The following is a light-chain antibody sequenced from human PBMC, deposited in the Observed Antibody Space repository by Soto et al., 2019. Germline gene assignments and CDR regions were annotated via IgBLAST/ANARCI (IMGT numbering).Light chain of an antibody. Sequence: QSVLTQPASVSGSPGQSITISCTGTGSDVGGYNYVSWYQQHPGKAPKLLIYEVSNRPSGVSNRFSGSKSGNTASLTISGLQADDEADYYCSSYTSSNTWVFGGGTKLTVL. J-gene: IGLJ3*02. CDR1: GSDVGGYNY. CDR3: SSYTSSNTWV. V-gene: IGLV2-14*01. CDR2: EVS.